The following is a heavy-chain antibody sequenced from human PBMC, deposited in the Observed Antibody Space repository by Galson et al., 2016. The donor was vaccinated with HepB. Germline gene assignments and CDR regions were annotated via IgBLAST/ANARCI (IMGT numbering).Heavy chain of an antibody. CDR3: ARDDSGGWYGFHYGMDV. Sequence: SETLSLTCTVSDGSMSYYYWSWIRQPPGKGLEWIGYIYYSESTNFNPSLKSRVTISVDASKNQFSLRLTSVTAADTAVYYCARDDSGGWYGFHYGMDVWGQGTTVTVSS. J-gene: IGHJ6*02. CDR2: IYYSEST. V-gene: IGHV4-59*01. CDR1: DGSMSYYY. D-gene: IGHD6-19*01.